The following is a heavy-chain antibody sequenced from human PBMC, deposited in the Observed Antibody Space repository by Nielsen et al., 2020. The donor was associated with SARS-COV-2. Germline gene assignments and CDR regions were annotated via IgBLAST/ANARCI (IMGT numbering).Heavy chain of an antibody. V-gene: IGHV3-23*01. Sequence: GGSLRLSCEASGFNFRSFAMTWVRQAPGKGLEWVSDISNGGSSTFYADSVMGRVTISRDNFKNTLYLQMDSLRAEDAVLYYCAKGERGISILFDSWGQGTLVTVSS. J-gene: IGHJ4*02. CDR1: GFNFRSFA. CDR2: ISNGGSST. D-gene: IGHD3-3*02. CDR3: AKGERGISILFDS.